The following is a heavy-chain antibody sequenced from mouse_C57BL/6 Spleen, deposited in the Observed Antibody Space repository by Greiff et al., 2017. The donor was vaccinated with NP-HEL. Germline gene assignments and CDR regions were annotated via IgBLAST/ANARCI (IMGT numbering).Heavy chain of an antibody. D-gene: IGHD2-5*01. CDR2: INPNNGGT. CDR1: GYTFTDYN. V-gene: IGHV1-22*01. CDR3: ARGIVTFDY. Sequence: EVKLMESGPELVKPGASVKMSCKASGYTFTDYNMHWVKQSHGKSLEWIGYINPNNGGTSYNQKFKGKATLTVNKSSSTAYMELRSLTSEDSAVYYCARGIVTFDYWGQGTTLTVSS. J-gene: IGHJ2*01.